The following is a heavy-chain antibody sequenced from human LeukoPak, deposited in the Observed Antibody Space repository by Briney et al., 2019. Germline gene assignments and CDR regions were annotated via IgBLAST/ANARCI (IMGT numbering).Heavy chain of an antibody. CDR2: INNSSSTI. CDR1: GFTFSTYS. D-gene: IGHD2-2*02. Sequence: GGSLRLSCTASGFTFSTYSMNWVRQAPGKGLEWVSYINNSSSTIYYADSVKGRFTISRDNAKNSLYLQMNSLRAVDTAVYYCARWVPAAIGYFQHWGQGTLVTVSS. J-gene: IGHJ1*01. V-gene: IGHV3-48*01. CDR3: ARWVPAAIGYFQH.